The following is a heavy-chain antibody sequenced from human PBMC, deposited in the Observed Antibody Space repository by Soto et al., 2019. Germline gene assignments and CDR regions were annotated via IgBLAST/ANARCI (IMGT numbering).Heavy chain of an antibody. J-gene: IGHJ4*02. CDR2: VYYSGST. CDR1: GGSISSYY. D-gene: IGHD6-19*01. CDR3: AKDRWGQWLDSFFDF. Sequence: SETLSLTCTVSGGSISSYYWSWIRQPPGKGLEWIGYVYYSGSTNYNPSLKSRVTISVDTSKNQFSLKLSSVTAADTAVYYCAKDRWGQWLDSFFDFWGQGTQVTVSS. V-gene: IGHV4-59*12.